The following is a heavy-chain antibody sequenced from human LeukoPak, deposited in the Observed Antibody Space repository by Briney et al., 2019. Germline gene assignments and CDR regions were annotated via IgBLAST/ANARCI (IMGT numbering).Heavy chain of an antibody. V-gene: IGHV1-18*01. CDR3: ARNPDTVVTLGDDY. CDR1: GYTFTSYG. Sequence: ASAKVSCKASGYTFTSYGISWVRQAPGQGLEWMGWISAYSGNTNYAQKLQRRVTMTTDTSTSTAYMELTSLIFADTAVYYCARNPDTVVTLGDDYWGQGTLVTVSS. CDR2: ISAYSGNT. J-gene: IGHJ4*02. D-gene: IGHD4-23*01.